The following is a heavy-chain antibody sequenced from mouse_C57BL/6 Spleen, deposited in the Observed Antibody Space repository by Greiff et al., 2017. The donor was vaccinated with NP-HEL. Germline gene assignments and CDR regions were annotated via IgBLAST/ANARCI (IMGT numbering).Heavy chain of an antibody. J-gene: IGHJ4*01. CDR3: ARHTTVVAEGNYYAMDY. CDR1: EYEFPSHD. Sequence: EVKLMESGGGLVQPGESLKLSCESNEYEFPSHDMSWVRKTPEKRLELVAAINSDGGSTYYPDTMERRFIISRDNTKKTLYLQMSSLRSEDTALYYCARHTTVVAEGNYYAMDYWGQGTSVTVSS. D-gene: IGHD1-1*01. CDR2: INSDGGST. V-gene: IGHV5-2*01.